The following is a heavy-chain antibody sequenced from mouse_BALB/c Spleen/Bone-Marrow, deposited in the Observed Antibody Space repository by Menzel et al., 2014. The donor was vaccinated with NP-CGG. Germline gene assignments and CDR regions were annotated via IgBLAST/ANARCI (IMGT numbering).Heavy chain of an antibody. Sequence: EVKLMESGGGLVQPGGSRKLSCAASGFTFSSFGMHWVRQAPEKGLEWVAYISSGSSTIYYADTVKGRFTISRDNPKNTLFLEMTSLRSEDTAKYYCARRYRYDYFDYWSQGTTLTVS. J-gene: IGHJ2*01. D-gene: IGHD2-14*01. CDR1: GFTFSSFG. V-gene: IGHV5-17*02. CDR2: ISSGSSTI. CDR3: ARRYRYDYFDY.